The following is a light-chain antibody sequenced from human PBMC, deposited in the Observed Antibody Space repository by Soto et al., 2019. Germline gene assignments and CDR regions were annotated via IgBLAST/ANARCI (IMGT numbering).Light chain of an antibody. CDR1: QSISSW. V-gene: IGKV1-5*01. CDR3: QQYNSYSSPT. J-gene: IGKJ1*01. Sequence: DIQMTQSPSTLSASVGDRVTITCRASQSISSWLAWYQQKPGKAPKLLIYDASSLESGVPSRFSGSGSGTEFTLTISSLQPDDFATYYCQQYNSYSSPTFGQVTKV. CDR2: DAS.